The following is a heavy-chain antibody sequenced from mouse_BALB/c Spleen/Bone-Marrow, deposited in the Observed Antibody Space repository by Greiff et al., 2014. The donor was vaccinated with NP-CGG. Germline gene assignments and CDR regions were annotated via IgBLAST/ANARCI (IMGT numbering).Heavy chain of an antibody. J-gene: IGHJ3*01. CDR3: ARSTDTGFDY. CDR1: GYSFTGYY. CDR2: VNPNNGDI. V-gene: IGHV1-18*01. D-gene: IGHD1-1*01. Sequence: VQLKESGPDLVKPGASVKISCKASGYSFTGYYMYWVKQSHGKRLEWIGRVNPNNGDIKYNQKFKGMAILTADKSPITAYMELSSLTTEVSAVYYWARSTDTGFDYWGPGTLVTVSA.